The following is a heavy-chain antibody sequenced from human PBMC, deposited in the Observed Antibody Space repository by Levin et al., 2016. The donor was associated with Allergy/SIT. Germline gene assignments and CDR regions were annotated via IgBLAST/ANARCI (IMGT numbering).Heavy chain of an antibody. V-gene: IGHV4-31*03. D-gene: IGHD3-3*01. CDR2: IYYSGST. J-gene: IGHJ4*02. CDR3: ARGFTIFGVISTQFDY. CDR1: GGSISSGGYY. Sequence: LRLSCTVSGGSISSGGYYWSWIRQHPGKGLEWIGYIYYSGSTYYNPSLKSRVTISVDTSKNQFSLKLSSVTAADTAVYYCARGFTIFGVISTQFDYWGQGTLVTVSS.